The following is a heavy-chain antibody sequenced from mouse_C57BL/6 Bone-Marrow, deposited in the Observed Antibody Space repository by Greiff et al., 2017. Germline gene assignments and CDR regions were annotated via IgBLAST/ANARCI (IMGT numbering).Heavy chain of an antibody. CDR1: GFTFSSYG. J-gene: IGHJ4*01. D-gene: IGHD2-14*01. Sequence: EVKLVESGGDLVKPGGSLKLSCAASGFTFSSYGMSWVRQTPDKRLEWVATISSGGSYTYYPDSVKGRFTISRDNAKNTLYLQMSSLKSEDTAMYYCAREVYARDYWGQGTSVTVSS. CDR2: ISSGGSYT. CDR3: AREVYARDY. V-gene: IGHV5-6*02.